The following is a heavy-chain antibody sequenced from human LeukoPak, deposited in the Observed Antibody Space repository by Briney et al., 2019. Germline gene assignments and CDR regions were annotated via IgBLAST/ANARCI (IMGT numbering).Heavy chain of an antibody. CDR1: GYSISSGHY. V-gene: IGHV4-38-2*02. CDR3: AGKAVAGPYFDY. Sequence: SETLSLTCTVSGYSISSGHYWGWIRQPPGKGLEWIGSMYHSGSTNYNPSLKSRVSISVDTSKNQFSLKLTSVTAADTAVYYCAGKAVAGPYFDYWGQGTLVTVSS. J-gene: IGHJ4*02. CDR2: MYHSGST. D-gene: IGHD6-19*01.